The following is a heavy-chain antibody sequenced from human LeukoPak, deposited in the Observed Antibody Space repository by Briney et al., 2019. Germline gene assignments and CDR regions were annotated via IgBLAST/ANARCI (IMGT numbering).Heavy chain of an antibody. Sequence: NPSETLSLTCTVSGGSISSYYWSWIRQPPGKGLEWIGYIYYSGSTNYNPSLKSRVTISVDTFKNQFSLKLSSVTAADTAVYYCARVSLSSGWYYFDYWGQGTLVTVSS. CDR3: ARVSLSSGWYYFDY. J-gene: IGHJ4*02. D-gene: IGHD6-19*01. CDR1: GGSISSYY. V-gene: IGHV4-59*01. CDR2: IYYSGST.